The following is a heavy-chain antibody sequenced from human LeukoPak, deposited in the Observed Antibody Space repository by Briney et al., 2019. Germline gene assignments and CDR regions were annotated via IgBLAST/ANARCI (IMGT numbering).Heavy chain of an antibody. CDR2: IYSGGSA. CDR1: GFTVSSNY. D-gene: IGHD6-19*01. J-gene: IGHJ4*02. Sequence: GGSLRLSCAASGFTVSSNYMSWVRQAPGKGLEWVSVIYSGGSAYNADSVKGRFTISRDNSKNTLFLQMNSLRAEDTAVYYCAREYSSDSNYFDCWGQGTLVTISS. CDR3: AREYSSDSNYFDC. V-gene: IGHV3-53*01.